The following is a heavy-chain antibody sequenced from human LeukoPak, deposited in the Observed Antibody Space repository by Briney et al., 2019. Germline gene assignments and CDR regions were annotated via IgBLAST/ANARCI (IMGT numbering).Heavy chain of an antibody. J-gene: IGHJ3*02. CDR1: GGSIISGGYY. CDR3: AGDHLALNALDI. CDR2: ISYIGST. Sequence: SETLSLTCTVSGGSIISGGYYWSWIRQHPGKGLEWIGYISYIGSTNYSPSLKSRVTISVDSSKNQFSLRLSSVTAADTAVYYCAGDHLALNALDIWGQGTMVTVSS. V-gene: IGHV4-61*08.